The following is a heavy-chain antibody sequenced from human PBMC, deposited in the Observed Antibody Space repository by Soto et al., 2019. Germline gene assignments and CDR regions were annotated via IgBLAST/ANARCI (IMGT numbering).Heavy chain of an antibody. V-gene: IGHV3-74*02. CDR1: GFTFSSYW. Sequence: EVRLVESGGGLVRPGGSLRLSCAASGFTFSSYWMHWVRQAPGKGLVWVSRMNEDGGTTDYADSVKGRFTISRDNAKNTLYLQMNSLRVEDTAVYYCASNLSGRADVWGQVATVTASS. J-gene: IGHJ6*02. D-gene: IGHD3-10*01. CDR2: MNEDGGTT. CDR3: ASNLSGRADV.